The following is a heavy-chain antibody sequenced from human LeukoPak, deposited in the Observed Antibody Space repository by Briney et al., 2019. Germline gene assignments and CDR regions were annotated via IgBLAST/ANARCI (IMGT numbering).Heavy chain of an antibody. D-gene: IGHD2-2*01. CDR3: ARGECSSTSCYYYYGMDV. Sequence: GSLRLSCAASGFTVSSNYKSWVRQAPGKGLEWVSVIYSGGSTYYADSVKGRFTISRHNSKNTLYLQMNSLRAEDTAVYYCARGECSSTSCYYYYGMDVWGQGTTVTVSS. J-gene: IGHJ6*02. V-gene: IGHV3-53*04. CDR1: GFTVSSNY. CDR2: IYSGGST.